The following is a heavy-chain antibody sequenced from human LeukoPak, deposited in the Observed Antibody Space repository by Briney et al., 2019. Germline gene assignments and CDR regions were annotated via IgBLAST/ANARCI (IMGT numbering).Heavy chain of an antibody. CDR3: ARDYYDSSGYYYDDY. Sequence: GGSLRLSCAASGFTFSDYYMSWIRQAPGKGLQWVSYISSSGSTIYYADSVKGRFTISRDNAKNSLYLQMNSLRAEDTAVYYCARDYYDSSGYYYDDYWGQGTLVTVSS. CDR1: GFTFSDYY. D-gene: IGHD3-22*01. CDR2: ISSSGSTI. V-gene: IGHV3-11*01. J-gene: IGHJ4*02.